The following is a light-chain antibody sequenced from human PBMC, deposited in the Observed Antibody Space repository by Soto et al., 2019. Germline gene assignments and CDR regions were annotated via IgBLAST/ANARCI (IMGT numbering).Light chain of an antibody. CDR2: GAS. CDR3: IQDFISPLT. V-gene: IGKV3-15*01. CDR1: QSVSSN. J-gene: IGKJ1*01. Sequence: EIVMTQSPATLSVSPGERATLSCRASQSVSSNLAWYQQKPGQAPRLLIYGASTRATGIPARFSGSGSGTEFTLTISSLQPEDFATYYCIQDFISPLTVGQGTK.